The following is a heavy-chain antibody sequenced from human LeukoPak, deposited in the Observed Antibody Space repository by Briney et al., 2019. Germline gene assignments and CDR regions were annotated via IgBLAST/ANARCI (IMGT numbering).Heavy chain of an antibody. J-gene: IGHJ4*02. D-gene: IGHD5-18*01. Sequence: AETLSLTCTVSGGSITSYYWSWIRQPPGKGLEWIGSIYYSGSTNYNPSLKRRVTISVDTSKNQFSLKLRSVIAADTALYCCARENGYRYGYGGQGTLVTVSS. CDR2: IYYSGST. CDR1: GGSITSYY. V-gene: IGHV4-59*01. CDR3: ARENGYRYGY.